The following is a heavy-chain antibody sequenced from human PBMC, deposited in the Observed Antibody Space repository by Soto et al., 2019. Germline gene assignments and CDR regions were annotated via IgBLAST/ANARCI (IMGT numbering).Heavy chain of an antibody. D-gene: IGHD6-6*01. V-gene: IGHV5-51*01. Sequence: EMQLVQSGGEVKKPGESLKISCQGAGYNFDSFWIAWVRHTPGKGLEWIGIIYPGDSDTRYSPSFRGQVTLSADKSINTAYLHWSSLTASDSAIYYCARHWSIGALINDFHPWGQGTPVSVSS. CDR2: IYPGDSDT. CDR3: ARHWSIGALINDFHP. CDR1: GYNFDSFW. J-gene: IGHJ5*02.